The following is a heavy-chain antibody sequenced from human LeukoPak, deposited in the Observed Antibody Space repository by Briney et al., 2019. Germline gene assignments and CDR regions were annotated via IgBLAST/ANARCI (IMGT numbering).Heavy chain of an antibody. J-gene: IGHJ4*02. Sequence: PGGSLRLSCALSGITYSNHGMNWVRQAPGKGLEWVSGISGSGDVKWYADSVKGRFIISRDNSKNTLYLQRNRLRAEDTAVYYCAQDGASIRFDNWGQGTMVTVSS. CDR1: GITYSNHG. CDR2: ISGSGDVK. CDR3: AQDGASIRFDN. V-gene: IGHV3-23*01. D-gene: IGHD3-16*01.